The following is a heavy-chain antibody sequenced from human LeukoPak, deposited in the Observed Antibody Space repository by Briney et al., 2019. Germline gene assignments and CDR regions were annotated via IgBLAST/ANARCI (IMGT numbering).Heavy chain of an antibody. D-gene: IGHD3-22*01. J-gene: IGHJ5*02. V-gene: IGHV3-7*01. CDR2: IRQDGSEK. CDR1: GFTFSSYW. CDR3: ARDRSLSSGYYVSFDRWFDP. Sequence: GGSLTLSCAASGFTFSSYWMSWVRQAPGKGLEWVANIRQDGSEKYYVDSVKGRFTISRDNAKNSLYLQMNSLRAEDTAVYYCARDRSLSSGYYVSFDRWFDPWGQGTLVTVSS.